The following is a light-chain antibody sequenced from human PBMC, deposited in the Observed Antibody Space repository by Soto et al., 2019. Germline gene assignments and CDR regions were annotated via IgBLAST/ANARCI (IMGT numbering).Light chain of an antibody. CDR3: QSYNAWPFA. J-gene: IGKJ2*01. CDR1: ESLSTF. CDR2: SAS. Sequence: EIVLTQSPGTLSVSPGERVTLSCRASESLSTFLSWYQQKPGQAPRLLIYSASTKATGIPSRFSGSGSATHFPLTISSLQSGDSAVSYCQSYNAWPFAFGQGNKLEI. V-gene: IGKV3-15*01.